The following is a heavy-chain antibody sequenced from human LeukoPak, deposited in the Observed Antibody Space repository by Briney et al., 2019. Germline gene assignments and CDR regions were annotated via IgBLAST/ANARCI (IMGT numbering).Heavy chain of an antibody. Sequence: SETLSLTCVVYGGSFSGYYWSWIRQPPGKGLEWIGEINHSGSTNYNPSLKSRVTISVDTSKNQFSLKLSSVTAADTAVYYCARGRGGSYYVYWGQGTLVTVSS. V-gene: IGHV4-34*01. D-gene: IGHD1-26*01. CDR1: GGSFSGYY. CDR3: ARGRGGSYYVY. J-gene: IGHJ4*02. CDR2: INHSGST.